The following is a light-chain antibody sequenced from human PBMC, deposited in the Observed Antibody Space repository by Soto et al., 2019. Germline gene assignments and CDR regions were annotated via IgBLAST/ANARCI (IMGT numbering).Light chain of an antibody. Sequence: ALTQPASVSGSPGQSITISCTGTSSDVGNYNLVSWYQQHPGKAPKLMIYEGSKRPSGVSNRFSGSKSDNTASLTISGLQAEDEAHYYCCSYARGSTYVFGTGTKVTVL. CDR3: CSYARGSTYV. CDR2: EGS. CDR1: SSDVGNYNL. V-gene: IGLV2-23*01. J-gene: IGLJ1*01.